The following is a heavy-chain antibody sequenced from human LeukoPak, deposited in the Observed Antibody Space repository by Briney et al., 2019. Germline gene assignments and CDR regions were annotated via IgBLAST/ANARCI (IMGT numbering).Heavy chain of an antibody. CDR3: AREQDRGPD. Sequence: GGSLRLSCAASGFTFSSDWMSWVRQAPGKGLEWVANIKQDGSEKYYVDSVKGRFTITRDNAKNALYLQMNSLRAEDTAVYYCAREQDRGPDWGQGTLVIVSS. J-gene: IGHJ4*02. CDR1: GFTFSSDW. CDR2: IKQDGSEK. V-gene: IGHV3-7*01.